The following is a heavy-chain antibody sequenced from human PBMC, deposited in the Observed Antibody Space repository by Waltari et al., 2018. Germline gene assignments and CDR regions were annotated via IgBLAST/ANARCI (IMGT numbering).Heavy chain of an antibody. D-gene: IGHD2-21*01. Sequence: QVQLVQSGAEVKKPGASVKVSCTVSAYTLTELSMHWVRQAPGKGLEWMGGFDPEDGETIYAQKFQGRVTMTEDTSTDTAYMELSSLRSEDTAVYYCAHLPAPHCGGDCSFDYWGQGTLVTVSS. CDR1: AYTLTELS. CDR3: AHLPAPHCGGDCSFDY. J-gene: IGHJ4*02. CDR2: FDPEDGET. V-gene: IGHV1-24*01.